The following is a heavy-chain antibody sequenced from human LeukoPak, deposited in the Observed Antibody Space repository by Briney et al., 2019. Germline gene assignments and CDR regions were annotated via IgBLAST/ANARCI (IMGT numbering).Heavy chain of an antibody. V-gene: IGHV3-21*01. CDR2: ISSSSSYI. D-gene: IGHD2-2*01. CDR1: GFTFSSYS. CDR3: ATARNCSSTSCYPNWFDP. J-gene: IGHJ5*02. Sequence: PGGSLRLSCAASGFTFSSYSMNWVRQAPGKGLEWGSSISSSSSYIYYADSVKGRFTISRDNAKNSLYLQMNSLRAEDTAVYYCATARNCSSTSCYPNWFDPWGQGTLVTVSS.